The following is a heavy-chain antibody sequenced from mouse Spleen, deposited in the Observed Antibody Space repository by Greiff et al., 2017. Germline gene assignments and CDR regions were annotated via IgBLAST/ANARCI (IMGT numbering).Heavy chain of an antibody. Sequence: EVQRVESGPGLVKPSQSLSLTCSVTGYSITSGYYWNWIRQFPGNKLEWMGYISYDGSNNYNPSLKNRISITRDTSKNQFFLKLNSVTTEDTATYYCANYDYGYFDYWGQGTTLTVSS. J-gene: IGHJ2*01. V-gene: IGHV3-6*01. D-gene: IGHD2-4*01. CDR3: ANYDYGYFDY. CDR2: ISYDGSN. CDR1: GYSITSGYY.